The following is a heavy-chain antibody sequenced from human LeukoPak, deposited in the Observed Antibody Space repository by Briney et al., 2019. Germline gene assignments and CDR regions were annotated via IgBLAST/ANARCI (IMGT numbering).Heavy chain of an antibody. D-gene: IGHD3-22*01. CDR3: ARSQYYYDSSGYSKGGYGMDV. V-gene: IGHV3-48*04. Sequence: GGSLRLSCAASGFTFSSYSMNWVRQAPGKGLEWVSYISSSSSTIYYAGSVKGRFTISRDNAKNSLYLQMNSLRAEDTAVYYCARSQYYYDSSGYSKGGYGMDVWGQGTTVTVSS. CDR2: ISSSSSTI. CDR1: GFTFSSYS. J-gene: IGHJ6*02.